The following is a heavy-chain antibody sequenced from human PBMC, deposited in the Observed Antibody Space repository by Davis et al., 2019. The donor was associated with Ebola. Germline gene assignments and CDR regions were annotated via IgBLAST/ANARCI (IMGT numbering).Heavy chain of an antibody. CDR2: ISAYNGNT. Sequence: ASVKVSCKASGYTFTSYGISWVRQAPGQGLEWMGWISAYNGNTNYAQKLQGRVTMTTDTSTSTAYMELRSRGADDTAVYYCARVGGRGDIVVVVAASNYYYYGMDVWGQGTTVTVSS. J-gene: IGHJ6*02. D-gene: IGHD2-15*01. CDR3: ARVGGRGDIVVVVAASNYYYYGMDV. V-gene: IGHV1-18*01. CDR1: GYTFTSYG.